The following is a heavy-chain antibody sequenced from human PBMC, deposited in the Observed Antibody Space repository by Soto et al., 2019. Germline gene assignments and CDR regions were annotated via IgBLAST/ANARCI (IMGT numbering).Heavy chain of an antibody. CDR1: AFTFGSHT. CDR2: INSGGSRA. CDR3: SREVQPGVRREYDY. V-gene: IGHV3-21*01. J-gene: IGHJ4*02. Sequence: EAHLVESGGGLVKPGGSLRLSCEASAFTFGSHTMNWVRQAPGKGLEWVSSINSGGSRAFYADSVKGRFTISSDNAKIPLYLQMNSLRADDAAVYYCSREVQPGVRREYDYWGQGALVTVSS. D-gene: IGHD1-1*01.